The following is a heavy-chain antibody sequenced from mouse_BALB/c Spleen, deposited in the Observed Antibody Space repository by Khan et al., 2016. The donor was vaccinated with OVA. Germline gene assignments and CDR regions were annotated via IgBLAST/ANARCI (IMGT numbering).Heavy chain of an antibody. V-gene: IGHV14-3*02. D-gene: IGHD2-1*01. J-gene: IGHJ3*01. CDR2: IDPPNDDS. CDR1: GFTIKDTY. Sequence: EVQLQQSGAELVKPGASVKLSCSASGFTIKDTYIHWMKQRPEQGLEWIGRIDPPNDDSKYGPKFQAKATLTADTSSPAASLQLSSLTSEDTAVYYCATFDGNPFAFWGQGTLVSVSA. CDR3: ATFDGNPFAF.